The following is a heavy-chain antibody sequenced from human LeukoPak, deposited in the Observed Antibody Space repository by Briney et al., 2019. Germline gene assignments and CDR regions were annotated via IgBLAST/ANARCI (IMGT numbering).Heavy chain of an antibody. CDR2: IYHSGRT. V-gene: IGHV4-39*01. Sequence: SETLSLTCTVSGDSISSGSTTTYYWGWIRQPPGKGLEWIGIIYHSGRTYYNPSLKSRVTISVDTSKNQFSLRLNSVTAADTAVYYCARGLGGWYDYFDYWGQGTLVTVSS. CDR1: GDSISSGSTTTYY. J-gene: IGHJ4*02. D-gene: IGHD6-19*01. CDR3: ARGLGGWYDYFDY.